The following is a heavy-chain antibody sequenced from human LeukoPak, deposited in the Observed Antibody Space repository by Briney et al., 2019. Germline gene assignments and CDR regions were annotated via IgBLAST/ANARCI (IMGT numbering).Heavy chain of an antibody. CDR2: ISYIGTT. V-gene: IGHV4-59*11. J-gene: IGHJ3*02. D-gene: IGHD4-17*01. CDR3: ARDLVTVTKGFDI. CDR1: DDSFSSHY. Sequence: PSETLSLTCAVSDDSFSSHYWTWIRQPPGKGLEWIGYISYIGTTNYNPFLKSRVTLSIDTSKNQFSLKLRSVTAADTAVYYCARDLVTVTKGFDIWGQGTMVSVSS.